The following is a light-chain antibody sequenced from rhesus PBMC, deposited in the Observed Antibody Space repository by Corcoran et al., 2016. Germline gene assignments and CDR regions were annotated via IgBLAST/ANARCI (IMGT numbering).Light chain of an antibody. CDR1: QSGSSY. Sequence: EIVMTQSPATLALSPGERATLSCRASQSGSSYLAWYQQKPGQAPRLLIYGASSRAPGIPDRFSGSGSGTEFTLTISSLDPEDVGVYFCLQSSNWPYSFGQGTKVEIK. V-gene: IGKV3-24*04. CDR2: GAS. CDR3: LQSSNWPYS. J-gene: IGKJ2*01.